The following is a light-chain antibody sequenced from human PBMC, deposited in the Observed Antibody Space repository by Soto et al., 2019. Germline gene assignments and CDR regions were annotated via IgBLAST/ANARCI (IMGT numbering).Light chain of an antibody. CDR3: AAWDDSLSGPV. CDR2: RNN. J-gene: IGLJ7*01. V-gene: IGLV1-47*01. CDR1: SSNIGSNY. Sequence: QSVLTQPPSASGTPGQRVTISCSGSSSNIGSNYVYWYQQLPGTAPKLLIYRNNQRPSGVPDRFSGSKSGSSGSLAIRGLRCEDEADYYCAAWDDSLSGPVFGGGTQLTVL.